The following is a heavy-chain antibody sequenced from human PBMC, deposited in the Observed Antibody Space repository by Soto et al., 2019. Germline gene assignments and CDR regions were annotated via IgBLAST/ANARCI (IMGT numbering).Heavy chain of an antibody. CDR1: GFTFSNAW. V-gene: IGHV3-15*01. CDR2: IKSKPDGGTT. CDR3: ATGLYGSGSSGGMDV. Sequence: EVQLVESGGGLVKPGGTLRLSCAASGFTFSNAWMSWVRQAPGKGLEWVGRIKSKPDGGTTGYAAPVKGRFTITRDDSKNTLYLQMNSLKTEDTAVYYCATGLYGSGSSGGMDVWGQGTTVTVSS. D-gene: IGHD3-10*01. J-gene: IGHJ6*02.